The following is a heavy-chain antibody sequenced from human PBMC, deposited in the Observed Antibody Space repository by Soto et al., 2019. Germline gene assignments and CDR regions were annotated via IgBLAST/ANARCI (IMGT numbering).Heavy chain of an antibody. CDR1: GGTFSSYA. Sequence: SVTVSCKASGGTFSSYAISWVRQAPGQGLEWMGGIIPIFGTANYAQKFQGRVTITADESTSTAYMELSSLRSEDTAVYYCARVASYGPGVDYWGQGTLVTVS. V-gene: IGHV1-69*13. J-gene: IGHJ4*02. D-gene: IGHD5-18*01. CDR2: IIPIFGTA. CDR3: ARVASYGPGVDY.